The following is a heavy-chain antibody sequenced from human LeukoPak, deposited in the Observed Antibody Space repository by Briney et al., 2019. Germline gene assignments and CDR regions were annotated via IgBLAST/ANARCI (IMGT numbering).Heavy chain of an antibody. V-gene: IGHV3-23*01. J-gene: IGHJ4*02. CDR2: ISGSGGDT. CDR1: GFSFSSHV. CDR3: AKVVSTGYDNYFDY. Sequence: GGSLRLSCAASGFSFSSHVMHWVRQAPGKGLEWVSGISGSGGDTYYADSVKGRFTISRDNSKNTLYLQMNSLRPEDTAVYYCAKVVSTGYDNYFDYWGQGTLVTVSS. D-gene: IGHD5-12*01.